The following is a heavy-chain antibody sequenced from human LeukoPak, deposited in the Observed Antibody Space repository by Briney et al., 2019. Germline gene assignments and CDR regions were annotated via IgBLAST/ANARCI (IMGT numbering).Heavy chain of an antibody. Sequence: SGTLSLTCTVSGYSISSGYYWGWIRQPPGKGLEWIGSIYHSGSTYYNPSLKSRVTISVDTSKNQFSLKLTSVTAADTAVYYCARGGGNGGGWVGHYYYMDVWGKGTTVTVSS. J-gene: IGHJ6*03. CDR3: ARGGGNGGGWVGHYYYMDV. D-gene: IGHD4-23*01. CDR1: GYSISSGYY. V-gene: IGHV4-38-2*02. CDR2: IYHSGST.